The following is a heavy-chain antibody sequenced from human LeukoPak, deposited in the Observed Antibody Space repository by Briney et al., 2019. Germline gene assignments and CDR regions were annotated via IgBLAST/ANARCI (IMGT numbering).Heavy chain of an antibody. CDR2: INHSGST. Sequence: SETLSLTCAVYGGSFSGYYWSWIRQPPGKGLEWIGEINHSGSTNYNPSLKSRVTISVDTSKNQFSLKLSSVTAADTAVYYCVRADGSIAARPFDYWGQGTLVTVSS. J-gene: IGHJ4*02. D-gene: IGHD6-6*01. CDR1: GGSFSGYY. V-gene: IGHV4-34*01. CDR3: VRADGSIAARPFDY.